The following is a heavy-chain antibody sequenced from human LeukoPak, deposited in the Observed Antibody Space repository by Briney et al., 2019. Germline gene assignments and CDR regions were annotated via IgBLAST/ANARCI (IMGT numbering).Heavy chain of an antibody. D-gene: IGHD2-21*02. CDR3: ARVVTATLYYFDY. V-gene: IGHV1-46*01. CDR1: GYTVTSYY. Sequence: ASVKVSCKVSGYTVTSYYMHWVRQAPGQGLEWMGIINPSGGSTSYAQKFQGRVTMTRDTSTSTVYMELSSLRSEDTAVYYCARVVTATLYYFDYWGQGTLVTVSS. CDR2: INPSGGST. J-gene: IGHJ4*02.